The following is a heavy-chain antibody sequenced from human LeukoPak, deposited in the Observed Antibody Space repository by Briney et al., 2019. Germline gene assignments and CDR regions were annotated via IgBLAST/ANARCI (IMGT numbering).Heavy chain of an antibody. CDR2: IKQDGSEK. Sequence: GGSLRLSCAASGFTFSSYWMSWVHQAPGKGLEWVANIKQDGSEKYYVDSVKGRFTISRDNAKNSLYLQMNSLRAEDTAVYYCARVPTVSEYPFDYWGRGTLVTVSS. D-gene: IGHD2-2*01. V-gene: IGHV3-7*01. CDR3: ARVPTVSEYPFDY. CDR1: GFTFSSYW. J-gene: IGHJ4*02.